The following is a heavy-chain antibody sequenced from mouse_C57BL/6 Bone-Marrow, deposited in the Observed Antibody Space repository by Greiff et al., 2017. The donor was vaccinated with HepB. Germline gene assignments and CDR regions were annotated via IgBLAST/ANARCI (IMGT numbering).Heavy chain of an antibody. CDR1: GYTFTDYY. V-gene: IGHV1-26*01. Sequence: EVQLQQSGPELVKPGASVKISCKASGYTFTDYYMNWVKQSHGKSLEWIGDINPNNGGTSYNQKFKGKATLTVDKSSSTAYMELRSLTSEDSAVYYCARDCYYVPMDYWGQGTSVTVSS. D-gene: IGHD2-3*01. CDR2: INPNNGGT. CDR3: ARDCYYVPMDY. J-gene: IGHJ4*01.